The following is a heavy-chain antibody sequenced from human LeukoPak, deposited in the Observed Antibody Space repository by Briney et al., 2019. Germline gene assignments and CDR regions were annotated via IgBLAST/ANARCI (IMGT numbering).Heavy chain of an antibody. Sequence: ASVKVSCKASGYTFTGYYMHWVRQAPGQGLEWMGWINPNSGGTNYAQKFQGRVTMTRDTSISTAYMELSRLRSDDTAVYYCARDWSTANGNDYWGQGTLVTVSS. CDR2: INPNSGGT. CDR1: GYTFTGYY. J-gene: IGHJ4*02. V-gene: IGHV1-2*02. CDR3: ARDWSTANGNDY.